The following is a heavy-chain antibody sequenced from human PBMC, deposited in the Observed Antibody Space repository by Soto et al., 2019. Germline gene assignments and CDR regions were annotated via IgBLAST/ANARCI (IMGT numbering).Heavy chain of an antibody. J-gene: IGHJ4*02. D-gene: IGHD6-6*01. CDR3: AKRSSSSTFDY. CDR1: GFTFSSYA. V-gene: IGHV3-23*01. Sequence: EVQLLESGGGLVQPGESLRLSCAASGFTFSSYAMSWVRQAPGKGLEWVSVISGSDDSTYYADSVKGRFTISRDNSKNTLYLHMNILRSEDTAVYYCAKRSSSSTFDYWGQGTLVTVSS. CDR2: ISGSDDST.